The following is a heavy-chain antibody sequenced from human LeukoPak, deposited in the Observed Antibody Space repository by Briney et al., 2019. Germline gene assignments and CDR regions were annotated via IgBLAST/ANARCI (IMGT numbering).Heavy chain of an antibody. V-gene: IGHV4-59*01. J-gene: IGHJ4*02. D-gene: IGHD1-1*01. CDR3: AVYLLDGRPDY. CDR2: IYYSGST. CDR1: GGSISSYY. Sequence: SETLSLTCTVSGGSISSYYWSWIRQPPGKGLEWIGYIYYSGSTNYNPSLKSRVTISVDTSKNQFSLKLSSVTAADTAVYYCAVYLLDGRPDYWSQGTLVTVSS.